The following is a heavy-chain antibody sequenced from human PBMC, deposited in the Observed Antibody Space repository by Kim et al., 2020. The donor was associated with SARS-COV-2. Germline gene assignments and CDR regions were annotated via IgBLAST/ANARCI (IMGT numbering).Heavy chain of an antibody. J-gene: IGHJ4*02. Sequence: SETLSLTCTVSGGSISSSSYYWGWISQPPGKGLEWIGSIYYSGSTYYNPSLKSRVTISVDTSKNQFSLKLSSVTAADTAVYYCARHYYFDWLLYYFDYWGQGTLVTVSS. CDR3: ARHYYFDWLLYYFDY. D-gene: IGHD3-9*01. CDR2: IYYSGST. V-gene: IGHV4-39*01. CDR1: GGSISSSSYY.